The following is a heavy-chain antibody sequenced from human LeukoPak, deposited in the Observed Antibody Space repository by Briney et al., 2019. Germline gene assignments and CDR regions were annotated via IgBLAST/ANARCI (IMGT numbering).Heavy chain of an antibody. CDR1: EFTFSTYS. Sequence: GGSLRLSCVASEFTFSTYSMNWVRQTPGKGLEWLSYVSTSSSTIYYADSVKGRFTISRDNANTSLFLEMNSLRAEDTAVYYCARSRLGGRGAFDIWGQGTVVTVSS. D-gene: IGHD1-1*01. CDR3: ARSRLGGRGAFDI. J-gene: IGHJ3*02. V-gene: IGHV3-48*01. CDR2: VSTSSSTI.